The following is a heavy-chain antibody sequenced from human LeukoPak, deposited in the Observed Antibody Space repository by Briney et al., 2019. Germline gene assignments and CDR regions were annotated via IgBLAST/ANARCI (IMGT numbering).Heavy chain of an antibody. CDR2: ISGSGGST. CDR3: AKEDYGGNHYFDY. CDR1: GFTVSSNY. Sequence: GGSLRLSCAASGFTVSSNYMSWVRQAPGKGLEWVSAISGSGGSTYYADSVKGRFTISRDNSKNTLYLQMNSLRAEDTAVYYCAKEDYGGNHYFDYWGQGTLVTVSS. V-gene: IGHV3-23*01. J-gene: IGHJ4*02. D-gene: IGHD4-23*01.